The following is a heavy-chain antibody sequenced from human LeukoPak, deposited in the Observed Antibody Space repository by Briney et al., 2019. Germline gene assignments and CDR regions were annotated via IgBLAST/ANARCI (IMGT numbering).Heavy chain of an antibody. V-gene: IGHV3-23*01. J-gene: IGHJ4*02. D-gene: IGHD6-19*01. Sequence: GGSLRLSCAASGFTFSSYAMSWIRQAPGKGLEWVAIITATGDTAYYADSVKGRFTISRDNSRNTVYVQMDSLRAEDTAIYYCAGDRNSDWYSPLDYWGQGSQVTVSP. CDR3: AGDRNSDWYSPLDY. CDR2: ITATGDTA. CDR1: GFTFSSYA.